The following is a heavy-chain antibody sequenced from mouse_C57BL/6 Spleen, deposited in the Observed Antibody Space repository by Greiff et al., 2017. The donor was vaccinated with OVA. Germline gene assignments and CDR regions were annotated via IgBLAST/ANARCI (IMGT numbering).Heavy chain of an antibody. D-gene: IGHD1-1*01. Sequence: VQLQQSGAELVRPGASVKLSCTASGFNITDYYMHWVKQRPEQGLEWIGRIDPEDGDTEYAPKFQGKATMTADTSSNTAYLQLSSLTSEDTAVYYCTTDYGSSPWAYWGQGTLVTVSA. CDR3: TTDYGSSPWAY. CDR2: IDPEDGDT. V-gene: IGHV14-1*01. J-gene: IGHJ3*01. CDR1: GFNITDYY.